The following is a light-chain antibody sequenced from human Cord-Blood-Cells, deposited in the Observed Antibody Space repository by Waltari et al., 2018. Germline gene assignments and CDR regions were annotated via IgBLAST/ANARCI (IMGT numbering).Light chain of an antibody. J-gene: IGLJ3*02. CDR1: NIARKS. CDR3: QVWDSSSDHWV. CDR2: DDS. V-gene: IGLV3-21*03. Sequence: SYGMTQPPSPSAAPGTTARLTCGGNNIARKSVHWYPQKPGQAPVLVVYDDSDRPSGIPVLFSGSNSGNTATLTISRGEAGDEADYYCQVWDSSSDHWVFGGGTKLTVL.